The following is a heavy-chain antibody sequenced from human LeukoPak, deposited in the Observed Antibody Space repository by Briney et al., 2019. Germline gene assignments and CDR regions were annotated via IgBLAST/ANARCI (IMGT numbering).Heavy chain of an antibody. V-gene: IGHV3-11*04. CDR3: ARDPYSGNYGNYYYYYMDV. CDR2: ISSSSSTI. CDR1: GFTFSDYY. J-gene: IGHJ6*03. Sequence: GGCLRLSCAASGFTFSDYYMSWIRQAPGKGLEWVSYISSSSSTIYYADSVKGRFTISRDNAKNSLFMQMNNLSPDETAVYSCARDPYSGNYGNYYYYYMDVWGKGTTVTISS. D-gene: IGHD1-26*01.